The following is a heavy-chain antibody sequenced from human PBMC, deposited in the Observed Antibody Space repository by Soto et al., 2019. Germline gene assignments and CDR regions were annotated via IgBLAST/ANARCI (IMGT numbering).Heavy chain of an antibody. D-gene: IGHD3-3*01. CDR1: GGSFSDYY. Sequence: SETLSLTCAVHGGSFSDYYWSWIRQAPGKGLEWIGEINHSGRTKYNPSLKSRLTISIDTSKNQFSLKLSSVTVADTAVYYCARGRLIHITFFERVVSEYDWFDLWGQGTLVTVSS. J-gene: IGHJ5*02. CDR3: ARGRLIHITFFERVVSEYDWFDL. V-gene: IGHV4-34*01. CDR2: INHSGRT.